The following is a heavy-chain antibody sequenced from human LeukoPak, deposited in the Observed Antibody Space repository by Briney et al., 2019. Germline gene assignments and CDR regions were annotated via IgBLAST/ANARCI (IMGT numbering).Heavy chain of an antibody. J-gene: IGHJ4*02. CDR3: ARDQRVTGRPDIDY. D-gene: IGHD6-6*01. Sequence: EGSLRLSCAASGFTFRNHWMHWVRQTPGKGLVWVSRISSDGSSTTYADSVKGRFTISRDNAKNTLYLQMNNLRAEDTAMYYCARDQRVTGRPDIDYWGQGTLVIVSS. CDR2: ISSDGSST. V-gene: IGHV3-74*03. CDR1: GFTFRNHW.